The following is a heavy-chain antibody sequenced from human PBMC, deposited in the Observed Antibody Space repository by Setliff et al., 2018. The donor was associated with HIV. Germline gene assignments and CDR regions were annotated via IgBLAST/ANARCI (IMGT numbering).Heavy chain of an antibody. V-gene: IGHV4-39*07. J-gene: IGHJ6*03. CDR3: ARVTIPWGFNYYYMDV. CDR1: GGSISSGDYF. CDR2: IFYGGTV. Sequence: SETLFLTCTVSGGSISSGDYFLSWIRQPPGKGLEWIGCIFYGGTVYHSGRMYFNPSLKSRVTMSVDTSKNQFSLKLKSVTAADTAVYYCARVTIPWGFNYYYMDVWGKGTTVTVSS. D-gene: IGHD3-10*01.